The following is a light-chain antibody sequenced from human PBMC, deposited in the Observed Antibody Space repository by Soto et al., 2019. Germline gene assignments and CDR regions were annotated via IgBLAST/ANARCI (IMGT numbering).Light chain of an antibody. J-gene: IGKJ4*01. Sequence: DIQMTQSPSSLSASVGDRVTITCQASQDIKNYVNWYQQKPGKAPKLLTYDASNLEAGVPSRFSGSRSGTDFTFTITSLQPEDFATYYCQQYDSLAQCTFGGGTKVEIE. CDR1: QDIKNY. V-gene: IGKV1-33*01. CDR2: DAS. CDR3: QQYDSLAQCT.